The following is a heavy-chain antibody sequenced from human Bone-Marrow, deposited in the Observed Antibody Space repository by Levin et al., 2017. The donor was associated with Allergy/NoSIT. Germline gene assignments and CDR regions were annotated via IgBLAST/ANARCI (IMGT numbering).Heavy chain of an antibody. CDR3: ARENHSWYRTDSTMSEKETLDL. J-gene: IGHJ3*01. D-gene: IGHD6-13*01. V-gene: IGHV3-74*01. CDR1: GFNFRNYW. CDR2: VNSDGSKA. Sequence: GESLKISCEASGFNFRNYWMHWVRQAPGKGLVWVSRVNSDGSKADYADSVRGRFTISRDNAQNTLFLQMNSLRDADTALYFCARENHSWYRTDSTMSEKETLDLWGQGTVVTFSS.